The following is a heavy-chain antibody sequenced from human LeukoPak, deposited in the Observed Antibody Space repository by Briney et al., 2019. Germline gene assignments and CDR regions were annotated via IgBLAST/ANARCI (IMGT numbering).Heavy chain of an antibody. V-gene: IGHV4-30-4*01. Sequence: SQTLSLTCTVSGGAIRSGGYYWSWIRQPPGKGLEWIGYIYYSGSTYYNPSLKSRVTISVDTSKNQFSLKLSSVTAADTAVYYCARGRRFDYWGQGTLVTVSS. CDR2: IYYSGST. J-gene: IGHJ4*02. CDR1: GGAIRSGGYY. CDR3: ARGRRFDY.